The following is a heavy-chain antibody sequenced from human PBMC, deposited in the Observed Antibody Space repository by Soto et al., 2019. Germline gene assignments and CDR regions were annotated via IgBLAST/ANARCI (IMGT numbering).Heavy chain of an antibody. D-gene: IGHD7-27*01. Sequence: SGPTLVNPTQTLTLTCTFSGFSLNTGGVGVGWIRQPPGKALEWLAVIYWDDDKRYSPSLKSRLTITKDTSKNQVVLTMTNMDPVDTATYYCAHSLIPNWGSRGAFDYWGQGTLVTVSS. V-gene: IGHV2-5*02. CDR1: GFSLNTGGVG. CDR2: IYWDDDK. CDR3: AHSLIPNWGSRGAFDY. J-gene: IGHJ4*02.